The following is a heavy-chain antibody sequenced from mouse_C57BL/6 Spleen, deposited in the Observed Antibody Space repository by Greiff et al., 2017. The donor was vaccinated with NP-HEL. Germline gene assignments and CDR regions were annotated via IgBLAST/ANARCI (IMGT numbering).Heavy chain of an antibody. CDR2: ISSGGSYT. V-gene: IGHV5-6*01. CDR1: GFTFSSYG. J-gene: IGHJ4*01. Sequence: EVKVVESGGDLVKPGGSLKLSCAASGFTFSSYGMSWVRQTPDKRLEWVATISSGGSYTYYPDSVKGRFTISRDNAKNTLYLQMSSLKSEDTAMYYCARLGYDAMDYWGQGTSVTVSS. CDR3: ARLGYDAMDY.